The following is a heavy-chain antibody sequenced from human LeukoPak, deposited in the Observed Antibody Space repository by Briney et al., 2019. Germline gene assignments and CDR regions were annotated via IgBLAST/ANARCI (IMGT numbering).Heavy chain of an antibody. J-gene: IGHJ4*02. CDR2: ISYSGST. V-gene: IGHV4-39*07. Sequence: SETLSLTCTVSGGSISSSSYYWGWIRQPPGKGLEWIGSISYSGSTYYNPSLKSRVTISVDTSKNQLSLKMSSVTAADTAVYYCARGGYATRQGSDYWGQGTLVTVSS. CDR1: GGSISSSSYY. CDR3: ARGGYATRQGSDY. D-gene: IGHD5-12*01.